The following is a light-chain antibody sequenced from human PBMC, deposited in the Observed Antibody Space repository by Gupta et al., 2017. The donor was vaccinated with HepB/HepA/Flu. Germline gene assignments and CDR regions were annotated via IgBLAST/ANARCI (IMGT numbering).Light chain of an antibody. CDR2: DVS. CDR1: SSDVGGYND. Sequence: QSALTPPRSVSGSPGQSVTISCTGTSSDVGGYNDVSWYKQHAGKAPKLMIDDVSKRPSGVPDRCSGDKSGNTGSSIMSGLQAEDEADEYCCSYAGGCTGVFGGGTKLTVL. CDR3: CSYAGGCTGV. V-gene: IGLV2-11*01. J-gene: IGLJ2*01.